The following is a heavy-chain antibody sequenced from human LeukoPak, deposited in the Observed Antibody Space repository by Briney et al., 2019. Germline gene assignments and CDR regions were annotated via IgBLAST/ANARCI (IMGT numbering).Heavy chain of an antibody. D-gene: IGHD6-19*01. V-gene: IGHV3-23*01. CDR3: AKAQWLVQGFDY. J-gene: IGHJ4*02. CDR1: GFTFSDYY. Sequence: PGGSLRLSCAASGFTFSDYYMSWIRQAPGKGLEWVSAISGSGGGTYYADSVKGRFTISRDNSKNTLYLQMNSLRAEDTAVYYCAKAQWLVQGFDYWGQGTLVTVSS. CDR2: ISGSGGGT.